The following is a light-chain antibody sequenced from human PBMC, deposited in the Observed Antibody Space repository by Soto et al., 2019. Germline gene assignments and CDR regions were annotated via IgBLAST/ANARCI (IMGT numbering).Light chain of an antibody. J-gene: IGKJ1*01. CDR2: KAS. CDR3: QQYNSYSRT. V-gene: IGKV1-5*03. Sequence: DIQMTQSPATLSASVGDRVTITCRASQNIYTWLAWYQQKPGKAPKLLIYKASSLESGVPSRFSGSGSGTEFTLTISSLQPDDFATYYCQQYNSYSRTFGQGTKVDNK. CDR1: QNIYTW.